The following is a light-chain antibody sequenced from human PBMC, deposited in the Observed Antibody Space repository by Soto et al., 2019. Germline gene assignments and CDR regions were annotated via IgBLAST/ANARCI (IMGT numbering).Light chain of an antibody. CDR3: SSYTSSSILV. Sequence: QSALTQPASVSGSPGQSITISCSATSSDVGGYNYVSWYQQHPGKAPKLLIYEVSNRPSGISNRFSGSKSGNTASLTISGLQAEDEGDYYCSSYTSSSILVFGGGTKLTVL. CDR1: SSDVGGYNY. V-gene: IGLV2-14*01. CDR2: EVS. J-gene: IGLJ3*02.